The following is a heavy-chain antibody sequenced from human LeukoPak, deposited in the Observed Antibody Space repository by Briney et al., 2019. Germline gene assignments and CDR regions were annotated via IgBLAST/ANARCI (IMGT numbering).Heavy chain of an antibody. CDR1: GGSISSYY. J-gene: IGHJ4*02. Sequence: SETLSLTCTVSGGSISSYYWTWIRQAPGKGLEWIGYIHYSGSTNYNPSLKSRVTTSLDTSKNQVSLRLYSVTAADTAVYYCARFCDCGTCSDYWGQGTLVTVSS. CDR2: IHYSGST. V-gene: IGHV4-59*12. CDR3: ARFCDCGTCSDY. D-gene: IGHD2-21*01.